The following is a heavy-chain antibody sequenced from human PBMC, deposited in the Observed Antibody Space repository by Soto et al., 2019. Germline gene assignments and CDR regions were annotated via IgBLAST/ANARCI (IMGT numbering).Heavy chain of an antibody. CDR3: ARSLYSSSWKPYYFDY. Sequence: GASVKVSCKASGGTFSSYTISWVRQAPGQGLEWMGRIIPILGIANYAQKFQGRVTITADKSTSTAYVELSSLRSEDTAVYYCARSLYSSSWKPYYFDYWGQGTLVTVSS. V-gene: IGHV1-69*02. CDR1: GGTFSSYT. D-gene: IGHD6-13*01. CDR2: IIPILGIA. J-gene: IGHJ4*02.